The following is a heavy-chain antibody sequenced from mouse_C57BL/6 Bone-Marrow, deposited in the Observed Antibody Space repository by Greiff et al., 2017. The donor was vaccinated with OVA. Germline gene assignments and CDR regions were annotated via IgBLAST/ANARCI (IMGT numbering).Heavy chain of an antibody. CDR1: GFSLTSYA. J-gene: IGHJ3*01. CDR2: IWTGGGT. D-gene: IGHD4-1*01. Sequence: VQGVESGPGLVAPSQSLSITCTVSGFSLTSYAISWVRQPPGKGLEWLGVIWTGGGTNYNSALKTRLSISKDNSKSQVFLKMNSLQTDDTARYYCARNRKTLNWDPAWFAYWGQGTLVTVSA. V-gene: IGHV2-9-1*01. CDR3: ARNRKTLNWDPAWFAY.